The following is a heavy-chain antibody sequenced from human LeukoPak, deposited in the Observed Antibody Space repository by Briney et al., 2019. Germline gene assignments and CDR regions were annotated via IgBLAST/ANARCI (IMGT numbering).Heavy chain of an antibody. J-gene: IGHJ4*02. D-gene: IGHD2-2*01. Sequence: GGSLRLSCVASGFTFSDSVMSWVRQAPGKGLEWVSSISSSSSYIYYADSVKGRFTISRDNAKNSLYLQMNSLRAEDTAVYYCARLLCSSTSCYDDFWGQGTLVTVSS. CDR3: ARLLCSSTSCYDDF. CDR1: GFTFSDSV. CDR2: ISSSSSYI. V-gene: IGHV3-21*01.